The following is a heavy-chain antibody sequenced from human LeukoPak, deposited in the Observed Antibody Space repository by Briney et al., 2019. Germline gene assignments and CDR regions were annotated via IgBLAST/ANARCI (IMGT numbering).Heavy chain of an antibody. CDR2: INPSGGST. CDR3: AREVSMGTMIGPATDDY. CDR1: GYTLTSYY. D-gene: IGHD3-22*01. V-gene: IGHV1-46*01. J-gene: IGHJ4*02. Sequence: GASVKVSCKASGYTLTSYYMHWVRQAPGQGLEWMGIINPSGGSTSYTQKFQGRVTMTRNTSISTAYMELSSLRSEDTAVYYCAREVSMGTMIGPATDDYWGQGTLVTVSS.